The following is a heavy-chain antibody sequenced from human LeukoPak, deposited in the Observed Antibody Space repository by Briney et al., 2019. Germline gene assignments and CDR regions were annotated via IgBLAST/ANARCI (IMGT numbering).Heavy chain of an antibody. J-gene: IGHJ5*02. CDR3: VRPNYDFWSGGLDP. D-gene: IGHD3-3*01. CDR1: GGSITTSNSY. V-gene: IGHV4-39*07. Sequence: PSETLSLTCTVSGGSITTSNSYWGWIRQPPGKGLEWIGCIYHSGSTFYNPSLKSRVTISIDTSNNQFSLRLTSVTAADTAVYYCVRPNYDFWSGGLDPWGQGTLVTVSS. CDR2: IYHSGST.